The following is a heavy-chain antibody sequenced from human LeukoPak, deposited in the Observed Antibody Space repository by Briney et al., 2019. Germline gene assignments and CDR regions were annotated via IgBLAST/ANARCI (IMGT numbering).Heavy chain of an antibody. D-gene: IGHD6-13*01. V-gene: IGHV4-30-2*01. CDR3: ARVAAGIAFFQH. CDR1: GGSISSGGYS. Sequence: PSETLSLTCAVSGGSISSGGYSWSWIRQPPGKGLEWIGYIYHSGSTYYNPSLKSRVTISVDRSKNQFSLKLSSVTAADTAVYYCARVAAGIAFFQHWGQGTLVTVSS. CDR2: IYHSGST. J-gene: IGHJ1*01.